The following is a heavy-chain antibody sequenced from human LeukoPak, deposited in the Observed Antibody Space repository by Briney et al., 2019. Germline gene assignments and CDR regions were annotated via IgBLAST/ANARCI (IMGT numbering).Heavy chain of an antibody. V-gene: IGHV3-30-3*01. CDR3: AKVAYVFWSGYSTPYYFDY. D-gene: IGHD3-3*01. J-gene: IGHJ4*02. CDR2: ISSDGSNK. CDR1: EFTVSSYN. Sequence: GRSLRLSCAASEFTVSSYNMYWVRQAPGKGLEWVAVISSDGSNKYYADSVKGRFTISRDNSKNTLYLQMNSLRTEDTAVYHCAKVAYVFWSGYSTPYYFDYWGQGTLVTVSS.